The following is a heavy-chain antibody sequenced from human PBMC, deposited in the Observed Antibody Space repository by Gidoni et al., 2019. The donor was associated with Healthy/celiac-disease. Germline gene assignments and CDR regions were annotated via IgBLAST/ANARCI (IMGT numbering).Heavy chain of an antibody. D-gene: IGHD3-3*01. CDR2: IKSKTDGGTT. CDR1: GFTFSNAW. Sequence: EVQLVESGGGLVKPGGSLRLSCAASGFTFSNAWMSWVRQAPGKGLEWVGRIKSKTDGGTTDYAAPVKGRFTISRDDSKNTLYLQMNSLKTEDTAVYYCTTDPITIFGVVIEVVGYWGQGTLVTVSS. V-gene: IGHV3-15*01. CDR3: TTDPITIFGVVIEVVGY. J-gene: IGHJ4*02.